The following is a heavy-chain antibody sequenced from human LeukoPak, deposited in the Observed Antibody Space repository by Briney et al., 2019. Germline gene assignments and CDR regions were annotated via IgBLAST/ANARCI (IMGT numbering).Heavy chain of an antibody. Sequence: GGSLRLSCAASGFTFSSYWMHWVRQAPGKGLVWVSRINSDGSTTTYADSVKGRFTVSRDNAKNTLYLQMNSLSVEDTAIYYCARIATGGPLDWGQGTLVIVSS. D-gene: IGHD2-8*02. CDR3: ARIATGGPLD. V-gene: IGHV3-74*01. CDR2: INSDGSTT. CDR1: GFTFSSYW. J-gene: IGHJ4*02.